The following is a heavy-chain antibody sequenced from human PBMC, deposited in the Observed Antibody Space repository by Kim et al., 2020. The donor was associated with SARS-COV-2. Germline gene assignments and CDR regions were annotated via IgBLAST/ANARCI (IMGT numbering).Heavy chain of an antibody. J-gene: IGHJ1*01. Sequence: ASVKVSCKASGYTFTSYGISWVRQAPGQGLEWMGWISAYNGNTNYAQKLQGRVTMTTDTSTSTAYMELRSLRSDDTAVYYCARVAKSGYSSGREYFQHWGQGTLVTVSS. CDR3: ARVAKSGYSSGREYFQH. V-gene: IGHV1-18*04. CDR2: ISAYNGNT. CDR1: GYTFTSYG. D-gene: IGHD6-19*01.